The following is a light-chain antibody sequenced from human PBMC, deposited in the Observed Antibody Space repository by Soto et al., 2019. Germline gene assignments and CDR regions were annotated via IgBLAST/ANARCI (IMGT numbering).Light chain of an antibody. J-gene: IGKJ1*01. CDR3: QQYINRWT. V-gene: IGKV1-5*03. CDR1: QSISIW. Sequence: DIQMTQSPSTLSASVGDRVTITCRASQSISIWLAWYQQKPGKAPNLLIYKASSLESGVPSRFSGSGSGTEFTLTISSLQTDDFAPYYCQQYINRWTFGQGTKVEIK. CDR2: KAS.